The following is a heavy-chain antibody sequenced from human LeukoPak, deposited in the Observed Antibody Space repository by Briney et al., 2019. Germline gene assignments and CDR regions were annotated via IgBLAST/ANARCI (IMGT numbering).Heavy chain of an antibody. J-gene: IGHJ3*02. CDR3: ARVRQEIPPFGLDAFDI. D-gene: IGHD3-10*01. CDR1: GFTFSSYA. CDR2: ISGSGGST. V-gene: IGHV3-23*01. Sequence: GGSLRLSCAASGFTFSSYAMSWVRQAPGKGLEWVSAISGSGGSTYYADSVKGRFTISRDNSKNTLYLQMNSLRAEDTAVYYCARVRQEIPPFGLDAFDIWGQGTMVTVSS.